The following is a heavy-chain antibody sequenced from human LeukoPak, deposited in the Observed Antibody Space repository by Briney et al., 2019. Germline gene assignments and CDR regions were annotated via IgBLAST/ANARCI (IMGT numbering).Heavy chain of an antibody. CDR2: ISAYNGNT. D-gene: IGHD3-3*01. Sequence: ASVKVSCKASGYTFTSYGISWVRQAPGQGLEWMGWISAYNGNTNYAQKLQGRVTMTTDTSTSTAYMELRSLRSDDTAVYYCARNGDYDFWSGYGVGRDKMYYYYYMDVWGKGTTVTVSS. CDR1: GYTFTSYG. CDR3: ARNGDYDFWSGYGVGRDKMYYYYYMDV. J-gene: IGHJ6*03. V-gene: IGHV1-18*01.